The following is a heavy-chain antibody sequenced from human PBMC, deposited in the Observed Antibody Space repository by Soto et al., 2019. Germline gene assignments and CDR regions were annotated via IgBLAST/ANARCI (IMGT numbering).Heavy chain of an antibody. V-gene: IGHV2-5*02. J-gene: IGHJ4*02. CDR2: IYWDDDK. Sequence: QITLKESGPTLVKPTQTLTLTCTFSGFSLSSTAVGVNWIRQPPGKALEWLALIYWDDDKQYSPSLKSRLTSSKDTSNNQVVLTMTNMDPVDTATYCCAHGSGWLSDYWGQGTLVTVSS. CDR3: AHGSGWLSDY. D-gene: IGHD6-19*01. CDR1: GFSLSSTAVG.